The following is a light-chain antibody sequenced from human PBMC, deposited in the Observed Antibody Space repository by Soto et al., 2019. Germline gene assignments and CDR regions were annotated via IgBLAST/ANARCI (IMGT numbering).Light chain of an antibody. V-gene: IGLV1-51*01. CDR2: DNN. CDR1: GSNIGINY. CDR3: GTWDSNLSAVV. Sequence: QSVLTQPPSVSAAPGQRVTISCSGGGSNIGINYVSWYQQLPGTAPKLLIYDNNKRPSGIPDRFSGSKSGTSATLAITGLQTGDEADYYCGTWDSNLSAVVFGGGTKLTVL. J-gene: IGLJ2*01.